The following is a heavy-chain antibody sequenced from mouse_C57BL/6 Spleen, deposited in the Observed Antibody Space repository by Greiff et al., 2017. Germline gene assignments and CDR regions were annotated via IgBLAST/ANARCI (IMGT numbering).Heavy chain of an antibody. V-gene: IGHV1-18*01. CDR3: ARLSITTVVATPFAY. J-gene: IGHJ3*01. CDR1: GYTFTDYN. D-gene: IGHD1-1*01. Sequence: VQLQQSGPELVKPGASVKIPCKASGYTFTDYNMDWVKQSHGKSLEWIGDINPNNGGTIYNQKFKGKATLTVDKSSSTAYMELRSLTSEDTAVYYCARLSITTVVATPFAYWGQGTLVTVSA. CDR2: INPNNGGT.